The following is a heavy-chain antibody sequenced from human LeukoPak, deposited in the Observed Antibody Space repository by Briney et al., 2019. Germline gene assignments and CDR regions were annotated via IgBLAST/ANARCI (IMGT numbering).Heavy chain of an antibody. Sequence: ASVKVSCKASGYTFTGYYMHWVRQAPGQGLEWMGWINPNSGGTNYAQKFQGRVTMTRDTSISTAYMEISRLRSDDTAVYYCATVLTLDYYYMDVWGKGTTVTVSS. J-gene: IGHJ6*03. CDR2: INPNSGGT. CDR3: ATVLTLDYYYMDV. CDR1: GYTFTGYY. V-gene: IGHV1-2*02.